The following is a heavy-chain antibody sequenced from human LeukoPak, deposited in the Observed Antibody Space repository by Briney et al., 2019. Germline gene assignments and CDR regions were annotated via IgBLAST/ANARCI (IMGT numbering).Heavy chain of an antibody. CDR2: FSHSGIT. CDR1: GASISRGSW. V-gene: IGHV4-4*02. CDR3: ARNGGHNQEH. Sequence: SETLSLTCDVSGASISRGSWWSWVRQPPGKGLEWIGEFSHSGITNFNPSLKSRVTISVDKSRNQFSLNLISVTAADMAVYFCARNGGHNQEHWGQGTLVTVSS. J-gene: IGHJ4*02. D-gene: IGHD1-1*01.